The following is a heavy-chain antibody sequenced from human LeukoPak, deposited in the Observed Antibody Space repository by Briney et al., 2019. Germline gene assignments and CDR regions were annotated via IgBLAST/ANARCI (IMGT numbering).Heavy chain of an antibody. J-gene: IGHJ6*02. Sequence: GGSLRLSCAASGFTFSDYYMSWVRQAPGKGLEWVSAISVGGGSTYYADSVKGRFTISRDNSKNTLYLQMNSLRAEDTAVYYCAKVSGPYYYYGMDVWGQGTTVTVSS. V-gene: IGHV3-23*01. CDR2: ISVGGGST. D-gene: IGHD3-10*01. CDR1: GFTFSDYY. CDR3: AKVSGPYYYYGMDV.